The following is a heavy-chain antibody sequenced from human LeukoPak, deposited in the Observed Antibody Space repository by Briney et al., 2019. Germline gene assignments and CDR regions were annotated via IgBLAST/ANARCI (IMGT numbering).Heavy chain of an antibody. CDR1: GGSISSYY. V-gene: IGHV4-4*07. J-gene: IGHJ5*02. CDR3: ARGRGTVTTYPWFDP. CDR2: IYTGGST. Sequence: SETLSLTCTVSGGSISSYYWSWIRQPAGKGLEWIGRIYTGGSTNYNPSLKSRVTISVDKSKNQFSLKLSSVTAADTAVYYCARGRGTVTTYPWFDPWGQGTLVTVSS. D-gene: IGHD4-17*01.